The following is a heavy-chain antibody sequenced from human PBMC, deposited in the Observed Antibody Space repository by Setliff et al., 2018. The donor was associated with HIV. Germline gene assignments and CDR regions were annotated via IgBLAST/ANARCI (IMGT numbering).Heavy chain of an antibody. CDR2: INPNSGAT. D-gene: IGHD1-26*01. J-gene: IGHJ4*02. Sequence: GASVKVSCKASGYTCTGYHMHWVRQAPGQGLEWMGWINPNSGATNYAQKFQGRVTMTRDTSISTAYMELSSLRYDDTAVYYCARDTVRATFSDYWGQGTLVTVSS. V-gene: IGHV1-2*02. CDR1: GYTCTGYH. CDR3: ARDTVRATFSDY.